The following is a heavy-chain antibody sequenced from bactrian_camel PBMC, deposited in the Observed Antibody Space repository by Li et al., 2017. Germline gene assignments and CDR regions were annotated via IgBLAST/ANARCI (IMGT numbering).Heavy chain of an antibody. CDR3: ASGLSLFT. D-gene: IGHD5*01. Sequence: DVQLVESGGGSVQTGGSLRLSCAASGYSYWADCMAWFRQAPGKGLEWVSVIMADGRCTYYADSVQGRYTISRDNAKNTVYLQMNSLKPEDTAMYYCASGLSLFTWGQGTQVTVS. J-gene: IGHJ6*01. CDR2: IMADGRCT. V-gene: IGHV3S40*01. CDR1: GYSYWADC.